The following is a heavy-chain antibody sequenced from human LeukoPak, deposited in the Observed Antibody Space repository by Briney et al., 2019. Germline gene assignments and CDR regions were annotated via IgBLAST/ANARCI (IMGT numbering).Heavy chain of an antibody. D-gene: IGHD3-10*01. J-gene: IGHJ4*02. CDR2: IKSKTDSGTT. Sequence: PGGSLRLSCAASGFTFSDYYMSWVRQAPGKGLEWVGRIKSKTDSGTTDYAAPVKGRFTISRADSTNTLYLQMDSLKTEDTAVYYCTTYGSGRKFDSWGQGTLVSVSS. CDR3: TTYGSGRKFDS. V-gene: IGHV3-15*01. CDR1: GFTFSDYY.